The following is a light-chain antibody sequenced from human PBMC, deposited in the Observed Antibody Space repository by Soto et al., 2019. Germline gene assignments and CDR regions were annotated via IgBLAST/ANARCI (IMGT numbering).Light chain of an antibody. Sequence: DIQMTQSPSTLSASVGDRVTITCRASQNIGTWLAWYQQKPGKAPNLLIYKASSLESGVPSRFSGSGSGTEFTLTLSSLQPDDFATYYCQQYHSYWTFGQGTKVEIK. CDR1: QNIGTW. CDR2: KAS. CDR3: QQYHSYWT. J-gene: IGKJ1*01. V-gene: IGKV1-5*03.